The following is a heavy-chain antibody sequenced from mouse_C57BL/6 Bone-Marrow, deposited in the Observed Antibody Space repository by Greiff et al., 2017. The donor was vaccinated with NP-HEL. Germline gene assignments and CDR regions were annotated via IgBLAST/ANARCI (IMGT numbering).Heavy chain of an antibody. CDR1: GYTFTSYW. CDR3: ARPGAYDGYYVRWYFDV. J-gene: IGHJ1*03. Sequence: QVQLKQPGAELVRPGSSVKLSCKASGYTFTSYWMDWVKQRPGQGLEWIGNIYPSDSETHYNQKFKDKATLTVDKSSSTAYMQLSSLTSEDSAVYYCARPGAYDGYYVRWYFDVWGTGTTVTVSS. V-gene: IGHV1-61*01. D-gene: IGHD2-3*01. CDR2: IYPSDSET.